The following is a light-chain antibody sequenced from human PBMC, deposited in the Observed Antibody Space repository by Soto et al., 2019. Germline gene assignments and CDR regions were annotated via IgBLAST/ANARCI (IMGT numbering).Light chain of an antibody. CDR2: GAS. Sequence: EIVLTQSPGTVSLSPGERATLSCRASQSVSSRNLAWYRQKPGQAPSLLIFGASNRATGIPDRFSGSGSGTDFTLTIGRLELGSCAVYYCLRYGDSPPAYTFGQGTKLEIK. V-gene: IGKV3-20*01. CDR1: QSVSSRN. CDR3: LRYGDSPPAYT. J-gene: IGKJ2*01.